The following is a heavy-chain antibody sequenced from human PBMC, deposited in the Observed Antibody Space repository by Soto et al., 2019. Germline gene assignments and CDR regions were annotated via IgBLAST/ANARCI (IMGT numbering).Heavy chain of an antibody. J-gene: IGHJ3*02. CDR1: GYTFTGYY. Sequence: GASVKVSCKASGYTFTGYYMHWVRQAPGQGLEWMGWINPNSGGTNYAQKFQGWVTMTRDTSISTAYMELSRLRSDDTAVYYCARSVSYGGNPDAVDIWGQGTMVTVS. V-gene: IGHV1-2*04. CDR2: INPNSGGT. CDR3: ARSVSYGGNPDAVDI. D-gene: IGHD4-17*01.